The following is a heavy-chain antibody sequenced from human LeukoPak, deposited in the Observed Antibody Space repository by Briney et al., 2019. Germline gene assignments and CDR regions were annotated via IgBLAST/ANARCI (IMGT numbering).Heavy chain of an antibody. CDR2: IKQDGSEK. D-gene: IGHD5-18*01. CDR1: GFTFSSYW. J-gene: IGHJ5*02. Sequence: GGSLRLSCAASGFTFSSYWMSWVRQAPGKGLEWVANIKQDGSEKYYVDSVKGRFTISRDNAKNSLYLQMNSLRAEDTAVYYCARALVLYSYGQHNWFDPWGQGTLVTVSS. CDR3: ARALVLYSYGQHNWFDP. V-gene: IGHV3-7*01.